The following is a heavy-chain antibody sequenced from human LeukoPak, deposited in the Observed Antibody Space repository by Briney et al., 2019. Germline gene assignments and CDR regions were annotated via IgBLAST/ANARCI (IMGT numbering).Heavy chain of an antibody. Sequence: GGSLRLSCAASGITFSNYAVSWVRQAPEKGLDWVTVISGSAHKIRYADSVKGRFTISRDNSENIVYLQMNNLRVEDTAVYYCAGRPTGYSSGYIHWGQGTLVTVSS. V-gene: IGHV3-23*01. J-gene: IGHJ4*02. CDR1: GITFSNYA. CDR2: ISGSAHKI. CDR3: AGRPTGYSSGYIH. D-gene: IGHD5-18*01.